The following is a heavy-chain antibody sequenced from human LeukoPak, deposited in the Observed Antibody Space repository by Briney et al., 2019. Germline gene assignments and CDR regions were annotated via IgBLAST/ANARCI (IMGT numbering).Heavy chain of an antibody. Sequence: SETLSLACTVSGDSISTTYYWAWIRQPPGKGLEWIGSIHYNGTTYYNPSLKGRVTISTVTPRKQFSLNLSSVTAADTAVYYCARAQGGYYYYMDVWGKGTTVTVSS. V-gene: IGHV4-39*07. CDR2: IHYNGTT. J-gene: IGHJ6*03. CDR1: GDSISTTYY. CDR3: ARAQGGYYYYMDV.